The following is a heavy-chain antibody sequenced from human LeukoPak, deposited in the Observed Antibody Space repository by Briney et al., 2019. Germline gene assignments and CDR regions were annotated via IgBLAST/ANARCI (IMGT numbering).Heavy chain of an antibody. J-gene: IGHJ2*01. CDR1: GYSFTSYW. CDR3: ARVCSSWYREVRWYIDL. CDR2: IYPGDSDT. D-gene: IGHD6-13*01. V-gene: IGHV5-51*01. Sequence: GESLKISCKGSGYSFTSYWIGWVRQMPGKGLEWMGIIYPGDSDTRYSPSFQGQVTISADKSISTAYLQWSSLKASDTAMYYCARVCSSWYREVRWYIDLWGRGTLVTVSS.